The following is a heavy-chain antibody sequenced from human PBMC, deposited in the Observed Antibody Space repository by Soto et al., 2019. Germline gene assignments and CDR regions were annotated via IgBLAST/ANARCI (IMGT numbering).Heavy chain of an antibody. D-gene: IGHD2-2*01. Sequence: SETLSLTCTVSGGSIGHYYWSWIRRPPGRGLQWIGYVYHTGTTTYSPSLKSRVTISVDTSKNQVSLRLNSVTAADTAVYYCARGDYQYSIDYWGQGTLVTVSS. CDR3: ARGDYQYSIDY. CDR1: GGSIGHYY. J-gene: IGHJ4*02. CDR2: VYHTGTT. V-gene: IGHV4-59*01.